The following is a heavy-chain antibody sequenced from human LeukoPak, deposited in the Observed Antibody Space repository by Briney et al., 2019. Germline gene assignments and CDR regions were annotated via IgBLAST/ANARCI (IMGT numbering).Heavy chain of an antibody. CDR1: GFTFSNAW. V-gene: IGHV4-34*08. CDR3: AIYSGYDLYYYYGMDV. Sequence: PGGSLRLSCAASGFTFSNAWMSWIRQPPGKGLEWIGEINHSGSTNYNPSLKSRVAISVDTSKNQFSLKLSSVTAADTAVYYCAIYSGYDLYYYYGMDVWGQGTTVTVSS. J-gene: IGHJ6*02. CDR2: INHSGST. D-gene: IGHD5-12*01.